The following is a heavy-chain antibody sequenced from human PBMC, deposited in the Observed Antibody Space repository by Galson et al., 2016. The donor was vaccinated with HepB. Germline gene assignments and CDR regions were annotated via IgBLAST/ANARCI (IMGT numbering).Heavy chain of an antibody. J-gene: IGHJ4*02. D-gene: IGHD6-19*01. CDR1: GLTFSSYA. CDR3: AKDSGSGWYGDYLDY. CDR2: ITGGGGGT. V-gene: IGHV3-23*01. Sequence: SLRLSCAASGLTFSSYAMNWVRQAPGKGLEWVSSITGGGGGTYYANSVKGRFTVSRDNSKNTLYLQMNSLSVKDTAVYYCAKDSGSGWYGDYLDYWGQGTLVTVAS.